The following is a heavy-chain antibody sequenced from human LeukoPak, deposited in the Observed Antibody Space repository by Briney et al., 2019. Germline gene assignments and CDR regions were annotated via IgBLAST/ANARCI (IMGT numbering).Heavy chain of an antibody. J-gene: IGHJ4*02. CDR3: AKDESYYDSSGYYYPHY. Sequence: GGSLRLSCAASGFTFSSYSMNWVRQAPGKGLEWVAFIRYDGSNKYYADSVKGRFTISRDNSKNTLYLQMNSLRAEDTAVYYCAKDESYYDSSGYYYPHYWGQGTLVTVSS. CDR2: IRYDGSNK. V-gene: IGHV3-30*02. D-gene: IGHD3-22*01. CDR1: GFTFSSYS.